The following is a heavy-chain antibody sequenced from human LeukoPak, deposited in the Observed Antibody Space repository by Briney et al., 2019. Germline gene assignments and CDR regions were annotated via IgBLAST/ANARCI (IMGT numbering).Heavy chain of an antibody. CDR1: GDSVSSNSAA. Sequence: SQTLSLNCAISGDSVSSNSAAWNWIRQSPSRGLEWLGRTYYRSKWYYDYAVAVKSRISINPDTSKNQFSLQLSSVTPEDTAVYYCARDPVGGSTIFDYWGQGTLVTVSS. D-gene: IGHD1-26*01. V-gene: IGHV6-1*01. CDR2: TYYRSKWYY. J-gene: IGHJ4*02. CDR3: ARDPVGGSTIFDY.